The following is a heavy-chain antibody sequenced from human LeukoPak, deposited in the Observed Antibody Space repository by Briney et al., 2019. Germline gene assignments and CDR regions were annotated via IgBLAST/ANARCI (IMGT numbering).Heavy chain of an antibody. V-gene: IGHV1-24*01. J-gene: IGHJ4*02. Sequence: ASVKVSCKVSGYTLTELSMHWVRQAPGKGLEWMGGFDPEDGETIYAQKLQGRVTMTTDTSTSTAYMELRSLRSDDTAVYYCARDQGHYDFWSGLAGFDYWGQGTLVTVSS. CDR2: FDPEDGET. CDR1: GYTLTELS. D-gene: IGHD3-3*01. CDR3: ARDQGHYDFWSGLAGFDY.